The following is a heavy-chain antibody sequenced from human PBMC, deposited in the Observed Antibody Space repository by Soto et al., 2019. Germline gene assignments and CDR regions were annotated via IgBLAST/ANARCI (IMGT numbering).Heavy chain of an antibody. CDR2: INAGNGNT. Sequence: QVQLVQSGAAVKKPGASVKVSCKASGYTFTSYAMHWVRQAPGQRLEWMGWINAGNGNTKYSRKFQGRVTTTRDTSACTAYMELSSLRSEDTGVYYCARALLWGAPADEFWFDPWGQGTLDPVSS. J-gene: IGHJ5*02. V-gene: IGHV1-3*01. D-gene: IGHD2-2*01. CDR3: ARALLWGAPADEFWFDP. CDR1: GYTFTSYA.